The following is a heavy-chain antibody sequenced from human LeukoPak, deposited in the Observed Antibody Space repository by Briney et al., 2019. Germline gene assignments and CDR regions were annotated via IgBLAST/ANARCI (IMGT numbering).Heavy chain of an antibody. D-gene: IGHD2-15*01. CDR2: IYYSGST. CDR3: ARVVVVVAATPWYFDL. Sequence: PSETLSPTCTVSGGSISSGGYYWSWIRQHPGKGLEWIGYIYYSGSTYYNPSLKSRVTISVDTSKNQFSLKLSSVTAADTAVYYCARVVVVVAATPWYFDLWGRGTLVTLSS. CDR1: GGSISSGGYY. J-gene: IGHJ2*01. V-gene: IGHV4-31*03.